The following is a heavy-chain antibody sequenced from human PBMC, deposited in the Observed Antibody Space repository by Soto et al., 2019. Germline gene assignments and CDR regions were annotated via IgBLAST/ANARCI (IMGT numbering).Heavy chain of an antibody. CDR2: IVVGSGNT. Sequence: SVKVSCKASGFTFTSSAVQWVRQARGQRLEWIGWIVVGSGNTNYAQKFQERVTITRDMSTSTAYMELSSLRSEDTAVYYCAAESGYYYDSSGYLPRDAFDIWGQGTMVTVSS. CDR1: GFTFTSSA. J-gene: IGHJ3*02. CDR3: AAESGYYYDSSGYLPRDAFDI. V-gene: IGHV1-58*01. D-gene: IGHD3-22*01.